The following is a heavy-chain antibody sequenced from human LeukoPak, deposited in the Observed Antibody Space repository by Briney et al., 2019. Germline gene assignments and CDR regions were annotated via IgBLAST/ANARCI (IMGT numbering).Heavy chain of an antibody. J-gene: IGHJ5*02. CDR1: GGSISSSSYY. Sequence: SETLSLACTVSGGSISSSSYYWGWIRQPPGKRLEWIGSIYYSGSTYYNPSLKSRVTISVDTSKNQFSLKLSSVTAADTAVYYCASLLWFGELSPVNWFDPWGQGTLVTVSS. D-gene: IGHD3-10*01. V-gene: IGHV4-39*01. CDR3: ASLLWFGELSPVNWFDP. CDR2: IYYSGST.